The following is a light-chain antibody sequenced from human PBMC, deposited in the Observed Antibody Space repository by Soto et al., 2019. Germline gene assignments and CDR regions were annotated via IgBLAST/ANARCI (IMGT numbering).Light chain of an antibody. CDR2: DAS. V-gene: IGKV3-11*01. Sequence: EIVLTQSPATLSLSPGERATLSCRASQSVSNFLAWYQQKPGQAPRLLISDASNRATGIPGRFSGSGSGTDFSLTISSLEPEDFAVYYCHQRRNWPWTLGQGTRVEIK. CDR1: QSVSNF. J-gene: IGKJ1*01. CDR3: HQRRNWPWT.